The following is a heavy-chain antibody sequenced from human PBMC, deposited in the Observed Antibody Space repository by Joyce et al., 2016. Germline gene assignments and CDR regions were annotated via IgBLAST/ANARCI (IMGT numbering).Heavy chain of an antibody. CDR2: ISATSYYI. CDR1: GSTFSSSS. D-gene: IGHD3-16*01. J-gene: IGHJ6*02. V-gene: IGHV3-21*01. Sequence: QLVESGGGVVKAGGSLRLSCEASGSTFSSSSMSWFRQAPGKGVEWGAAISATSYYIFHAETVKGRFTVSRDNAKKTLYLQMNSLRAEDSAVFYCARGGISYYYAMDVWGQGTTVTVSS. CDR3: ARGGISYYYAMDV.